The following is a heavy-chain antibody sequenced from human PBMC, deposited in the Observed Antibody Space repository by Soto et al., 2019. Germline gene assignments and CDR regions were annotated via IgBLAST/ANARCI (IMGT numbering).Heavy chain of an antibody. J-gene: IGHJ3*02. CDR1: GGSFINND. D-gene: IGHD1-26*01. CDR3: ARQPPATAAFDI. CDR2: IYYTGTT. V-gene: IGHV4-59*08. Sequence: PSETLCLTCTVSGGSFINNDWSWIRQPPGKGLEWVGYIYYTGTTNYNPSLESRVTMSVDTSKNQLSLHLTSVTAADTAVYYCARQPPATAAFDIWGQGTMVTVSS.